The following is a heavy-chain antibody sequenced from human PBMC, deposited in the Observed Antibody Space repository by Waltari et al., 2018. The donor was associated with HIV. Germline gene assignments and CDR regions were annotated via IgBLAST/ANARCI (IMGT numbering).Heavy chain of an antibody. D-gene: IGHD3-10*01. V-gene: IGHV1-3*01. J-gene: IGHJ3*02. Sequence: IHWVRQAPGQRLEWMGWINVGNGSTKYSQKFQGRVTITRDTSANTAYMELSSLRSEDTAVYFCARFLWFGELLSHDAFDIWGQGTAVTVSS. CDR2: INVGNGST. CDR3: ARFLWFGELLSHDAFDI.